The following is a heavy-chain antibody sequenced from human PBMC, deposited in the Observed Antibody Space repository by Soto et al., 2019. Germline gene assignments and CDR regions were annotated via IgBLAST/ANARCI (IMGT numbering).Heavy chain of an antibody. D-gene: IGHD3-3*01. V-gene: IGHV4-39*07. CDR3: ARVEAITIFGVVPNWFDP. CDR1: GGSISSSSYY. J-gene: IGHJ5*02. CDR2: IYYSGST. Sequence: SETLSLTCTVSGGSISSSSYYWGWIRQPPGKGLEWIGSIYYSGSTYYNPSLKSRVTISVDTSKNQFSLKLSSVTAADTAVYYCARVEAITIFGVVPNWFDPWGQGTLVTVSS.